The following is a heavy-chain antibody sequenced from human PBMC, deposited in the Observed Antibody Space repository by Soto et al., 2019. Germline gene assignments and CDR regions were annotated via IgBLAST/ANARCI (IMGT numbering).Heavy chain of an antibody. CDR2: ISGDTAHI. CDR1: GFSFSGYA. V-gene: IGHV3-23*01. D-gene: IGHD1-26*01. CDR3: AKKGPLTTTTDFDF. Sequence: EVQVLDSGGDLVQPGGSLRLSCVASGFSFSGYAMTWVRQAPGKGLEWVSTISGDTAHIYYADSVKGRFTISRDNSNNTVYLEMNSLRDDDTSIYYCAKKGPLTTTTDFDFWGQGTLVTVSS. J-gene: IGHJ4*02.